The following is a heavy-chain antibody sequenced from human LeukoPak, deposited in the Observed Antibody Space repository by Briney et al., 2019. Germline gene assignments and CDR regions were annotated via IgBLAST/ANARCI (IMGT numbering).Heavy chain of an antibody. J-gene: IGHJ4*02. CDR3: ARVTLAAAGHYFDY. CDR2: ISAYNGNT. Sequence: ASVKVSCKASGYTFTSYGISWVRQAPGQGLEWMGWISAYNGNTNYAQKLQGRVTMTTDTSTSTAYMGLRSLRSDDTAVNYCARVTLAAAGHYFDYWGQGTLVTVSS. D-gene: IGHD6-13*01. CDR1: GYTFTSYG. V-gene: IGHV1-18*01.